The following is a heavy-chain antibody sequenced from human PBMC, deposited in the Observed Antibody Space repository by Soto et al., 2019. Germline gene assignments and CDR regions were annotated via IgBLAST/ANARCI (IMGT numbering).Heavy chain of an antibody. V-gene: IGHV1-2*06. CDR2: INPNSGGT. CDR3: AREIKVFHYDISGYYQGYYYYYGMDV. Sequence: ASVKVSCKASGYIFTDYYMHWVRQAPGQELGWMGRINPNSGGTNYAQKFQGRVTMTRGTSISTAYTELSSLRSEDTATYYCAREIKVFHYDISGYYQGYYYYYGMDVWGQGTTVTVSS. D-gene: IGHD3-22*01. CDR1: GYIFTDYY. J-gene: IGHJ6*02.